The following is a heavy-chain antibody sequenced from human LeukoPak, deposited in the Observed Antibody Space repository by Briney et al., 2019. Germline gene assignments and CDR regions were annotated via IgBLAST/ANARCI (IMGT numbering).Heavy chain of an antibody. CDR2: ISWNSGSI. D-gene: IGHD1-26*01. J-gene: IGHJ4*02. Sequence: PGRSLRLSCAASGFTFDDYAMHWVRQAPGKGLEWVSGISWNSGSIGYADSVKGRFTISRDNAKNSLYLQMNSLRAEDTAVYYCAREGGGSYLGGYFDYWGQGTLVTVSS. V-gene: IGHV3-9*01. CDR1: GFTFDDYA. CDR3: AREGGGSYLGGYFDY.